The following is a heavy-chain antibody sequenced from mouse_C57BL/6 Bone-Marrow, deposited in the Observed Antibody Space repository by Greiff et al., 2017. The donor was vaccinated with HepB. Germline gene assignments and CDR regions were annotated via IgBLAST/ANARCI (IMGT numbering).Heavy chain of an antibody. J-gene: IGHJ3*01. V-gene: IGHV1-26*01. CDR2: INPNNGGT. D-gene: IGHD1-1*01. CDR1: GYTFTDYY. Sequence: EVQLQQSGPELVKPGASVKISCKASGYTFTDYYMNWVKQSHGKSLEWIGDINPNNGGTSYNQKFKGKATLTVDKSSSTAYMELRSLTSEDSAVYYCARDYYGSSYVPAYWGQGTLVTVSA. CDR3: ARDYYGSSYVPAY.